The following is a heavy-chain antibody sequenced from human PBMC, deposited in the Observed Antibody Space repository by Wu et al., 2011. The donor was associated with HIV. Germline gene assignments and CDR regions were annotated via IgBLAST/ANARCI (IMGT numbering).Heavy chain of an antibody. CDR2: INPNSGGT. Sequence: QVQLVQSGAEVKKPGASVKVSCKASGYTFTGYYMHWVRQAPGQGLEWMGWINPNSGGTNYAQKFQGRVTITADKSTSTAYMELSSLRSEDTAVYYCARTTGEYFDYWGQGTLVTVSS. J-gene: IGHJ4*02. V-gene: IGHV1-2*02. CDR1: GYTFTGYY. D-gene: IGHD7-27*01. CDR3: ARTTGEYFDY.